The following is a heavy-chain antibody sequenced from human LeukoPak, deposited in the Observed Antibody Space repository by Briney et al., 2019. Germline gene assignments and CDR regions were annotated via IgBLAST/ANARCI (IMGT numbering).Heavy chain of an antibody. D-gene: IGHD2-15*01. J-gene: IGHJ3*02. Sequence: PGGSLLLSCVASGITFRNYWMSWGRQAPGKGLEWVANINPDGSTQNYVHSVKGRFTISRDNAKNSLSLQMNSLRAEDTAVYYCATEPGIGYAFDIWGQGTMVTVSS. CDR3: ATEPGIGYAFDI. CDR2: INPDGSTQ. CDR1: GITFRNYW. V-gene: IGHV3-7*01.